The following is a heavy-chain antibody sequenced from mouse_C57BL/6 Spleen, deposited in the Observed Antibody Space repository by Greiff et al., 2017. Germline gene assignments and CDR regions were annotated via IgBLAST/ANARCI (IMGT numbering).Heavy chain of an antibody. CDR3: ARRDYGSSYGIYAY. V-gene: IGHV1-55*01. D-gene: IGHD1-1*01. CDR1: GYTFTSYW. CDR2: IYPGSGST. J-gene: IGHJ3*01. Sequence: QVQLQQPGAELVKPGASVKMSCKASGYTFTSYWITWVKQRPGQGLEWIGDIYPGSGSTNYNEKFKSKATLTVDTSSSTAYMQRSSLTSEDSAVYYGARRDYGSSYGIYAYWGQGTLVTVSA.